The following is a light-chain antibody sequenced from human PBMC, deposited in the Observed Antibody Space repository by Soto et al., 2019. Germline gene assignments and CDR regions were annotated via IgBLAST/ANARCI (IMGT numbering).Light chain of an antibody. V-gene: IGLV2-14*01. J-gene: IGLJ1*01. CDR2: DVS. Sequence: QSVLTQPAPVSGSPGQSITISCTGTSSDVGGYNYVSWYQQHPGKAPKFMIYDVSNRPPGVSNRFSGSKSGNTASLTISGLQAEDEADYYCSSYTTSNTRQIVFGTGTKVTVL. CDR3: SSYTTSNTRQIV. CDR1: SSDVGGYNY.